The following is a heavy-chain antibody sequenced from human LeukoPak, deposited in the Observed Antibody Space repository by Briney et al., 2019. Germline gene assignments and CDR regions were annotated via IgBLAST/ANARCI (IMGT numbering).Heavy chain of an antibody. CDR2: INHSGST. V-gene: IGHV4-34*01. J-gene: IGHJ4*02. Sequence: SETLSLTCAVYGGSFSGYYWSWIRQPPGKGLEWIGEINHSGSTNYNPSLKSRVTISVDTSKNQFSLKLSSVTAADTAVYYCAAGTIADYGDYEHTGYFDYWGQGTLVTVSS. D-gene: IGHD4-17*01. CDR3: AAGTIADYGDYEHTGYFDY. CDR1: GGSFSGYY.